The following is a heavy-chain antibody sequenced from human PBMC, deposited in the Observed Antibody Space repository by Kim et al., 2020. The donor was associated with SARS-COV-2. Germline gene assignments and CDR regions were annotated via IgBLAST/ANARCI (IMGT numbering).Heavy chain of an antibody. CDR2: ISYDGSNK. CDR1: GFTFSSYA. J-gene: IGHJ4*03. D-gene: IGHD2-15*01. V-gene: IGHV3-30*04. CDR3: ARDLVWERGGGSCFDY. Sequence: GGSLRLSCAASGFTFSSYAMHWVRQAPGKGLEWVAVISYDGSNKYYADSVKGRFTISRDNSKNTLYLQMNSLRAEDTAVYYCARDLVWERGGGSCFDYWG.